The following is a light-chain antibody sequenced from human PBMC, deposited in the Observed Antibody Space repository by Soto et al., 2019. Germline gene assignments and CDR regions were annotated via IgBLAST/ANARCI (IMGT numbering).Light chain of an antibody. CDR3: QQSDSLPIT. CDR2: DAS. Sequence: DIRMTQSPSSLSASVGDRVTITCRASQDISNYLNWYQQRPGKAPKLLIYDASNLERGVPSRFSGTRSGTHFTFAITSLQPEGVATYYCQQSDSLPITFGQGTRLEI. J-gene: IGKJ5*01. V-gene: IGKV1-33*01. CDR1: QDISNY.